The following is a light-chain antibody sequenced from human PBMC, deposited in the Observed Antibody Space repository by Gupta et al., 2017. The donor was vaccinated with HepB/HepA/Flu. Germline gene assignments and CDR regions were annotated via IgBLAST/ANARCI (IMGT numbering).Light chain of an antibody. Sequence: ATINCKSSESVLYRANSKNYLAWYQQKPGQPPKLLIYWASTRESGVPDRFSGSGSGTFFTLTISSLQADDVAVYFCQQYYGSPPTFGPGTKVEIK. V-gene: IGKV4-1*01. CDR3: QQYYGSPPT. CDR2: WAS. CDR1: ESVLYRANSKNY. J-gene: IGKJ1*01.